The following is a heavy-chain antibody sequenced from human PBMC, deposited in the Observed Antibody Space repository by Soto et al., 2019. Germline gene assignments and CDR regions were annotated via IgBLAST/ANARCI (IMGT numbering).Heavy chain of an antibody. CDR1: GFTFSSYA. Sequence: GGSLRLSCAASGFTFSSYAMSWVRQAPGKGLEWVSAISGSGGSTYYADSVKGRFTISRDNSKNTLYLQMNSLRAEDTAVYYCAKPPFLEWLYPIDYWGQGTLVTVSS. V-gene: IGHV3-23*01. D-gene: IGHD3-3*02. CDR3: AKPPFLEWLYPIDY. J-gene: IGHJ4*02. CDR2: ISGSGGST.